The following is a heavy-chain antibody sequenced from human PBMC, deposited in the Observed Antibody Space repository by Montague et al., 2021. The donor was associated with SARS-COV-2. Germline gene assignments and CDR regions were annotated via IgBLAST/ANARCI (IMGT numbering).Heavy chain of an antibody. Sequence: SETLSLTCTVSGDSISSSPYYWGWIRQPPGKGLEWIGNINYGGTTYYNPSLRSRVTIPLDTSRDQFSLKLNSVTVADTAVYYCARLSEVTTSFDNWGHGTLVTVSS. CDR3: ARLSEVTTSFDN. CDR1: GDSISSSPYY. V-gene: IGHV4-39*01. D-gene: IGHD3-22*01. J-gene: IGHJ4*01. CDR2: INYGGTT.